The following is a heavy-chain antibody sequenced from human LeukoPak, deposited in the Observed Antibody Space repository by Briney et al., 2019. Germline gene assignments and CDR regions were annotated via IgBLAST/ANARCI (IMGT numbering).Heavy chain of an antibody. CDR3: ARGPANNWNYYYGMDV. J-gene: IGHJ6*02. CDR1: GGSISSYY. Sequence: SETLSLTCPVSGGSISSYYWSWVRQPAGKGLEWIGRIYTSGSTNYNPSLKSRVTMSVDTSKNQFSLKLSSVTAADTAVYYCARGPANNWNYYYGMDVWGQGTAVTVSS. CDR2: IYTSGST. D-gene: IGHD1-20*01. V-gene: IGHV4-4*07.